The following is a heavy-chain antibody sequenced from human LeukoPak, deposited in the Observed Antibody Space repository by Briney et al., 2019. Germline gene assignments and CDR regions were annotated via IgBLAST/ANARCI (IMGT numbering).Heavy chain of an antibody. CDR2: IYHSGST. Sequence: SETLSLTCAVSGGSISSSNWWSWVRQPPGKGLEWIGEIYHSGSTNYNPSLKSRVTMSVDKSKNQFSLKLSSVTAADTAVYYCARDIYGSGSFILYWGQGTLVTVSS. CDR3: ARDIYGSGSFILY. CDR1: GGSISSSNW. J-gene: IGHJ4*02. V-gene: IGHV4-4*02. D-gene: IGHD3-10*01.